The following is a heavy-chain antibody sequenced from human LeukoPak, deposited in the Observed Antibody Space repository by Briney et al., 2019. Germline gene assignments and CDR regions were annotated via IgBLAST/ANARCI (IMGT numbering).Heavy chain of an antibody. CDR3: ARGVVYYYDSSGYFDY. Sequence: SETLSLTCTVSGGSISSYYWSWIRQPPGRGLGWVGYIYYSGSTNYNPSLKSRVTISVDTSKNQFSLQLSSVTAAATAVYYCARGVVYYYDSSGYFDYWGQGTLVTVSS. J-gene: IGHJ4*02. CDR1: GGSISSYY. CDR2: IYYSGST. V-gene: IGHV4-59*01. D-gene: IGHD3-22*01.